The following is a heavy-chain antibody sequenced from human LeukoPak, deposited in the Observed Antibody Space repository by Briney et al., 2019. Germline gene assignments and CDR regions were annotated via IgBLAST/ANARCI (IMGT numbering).Heavy chain of an antibody. Sequence: SENLSLTCTVSGGSISSFYWSWIRQPPGEGLEWIGYIYYSGSTNYNPSLKSRVTISVDTSKNQFSLKLSSVTAADTAVYYCARGIRYCSSTSCYRRFNWFDPWGQGTLVTVSS. CDR1: GGSISSFY. D-gene: IGHD2-2*02. CDR3: ARGIRYCSSTSCYRRFNWFDP. CDR2: IYYSGST. J-gene: IGHJ5*02. V-gene: IGHV4-59*01.